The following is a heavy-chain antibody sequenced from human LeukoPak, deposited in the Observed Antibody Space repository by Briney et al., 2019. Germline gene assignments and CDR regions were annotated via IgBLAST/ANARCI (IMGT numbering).Heavy chain of an antibody. J-gene: IGHJ4*02. CDR2: ISSSDFTT. CDR3: AKETEMTMIALGTADF. V-gene: IGHV3-23*01. Sequence: GGSLRLSCAASGFSFDTYAMGWMRQAPGKGLEWVSTISSSDFTTYYADSVKGWFTISRDNSKYTLSLQMSGLTADDTAVYYCAKETEMTMIALGTADFWGQGALVIVSS. D-gene: IGHD3-22*01. CDR1: GFSFDTYA.